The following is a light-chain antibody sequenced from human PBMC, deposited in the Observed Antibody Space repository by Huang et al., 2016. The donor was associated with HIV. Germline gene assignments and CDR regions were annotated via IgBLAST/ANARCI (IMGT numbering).Light chain of an antibody. Sequence: DIVVTQSPVSLALSLGGRAAINCTASQSVLKTSNNKNCLSWYQLKPGQPPKLLIYWASTRESGVPDRFSGSGSGTHFTLTIASLQAEDVAVYYCHQYYDTPQTFGQGTKVEVK. CDR2: WAS. CDR3: HQYYDTPQT. V-gene: IGKV4-1*01. CDR1: QSVLKTSNNKNC. J-gene: IGKJ1*01.